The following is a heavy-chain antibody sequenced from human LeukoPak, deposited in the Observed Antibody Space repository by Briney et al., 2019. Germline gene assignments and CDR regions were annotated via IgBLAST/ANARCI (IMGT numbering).Heavy chain of an antibody. Sequence: ASVKVSCKASGGTFSSYTISWVRQAPGQGLEWMGRIIPIPGLAHFAQKFQGRVTITADKSTSTAYMERSSLRSEDTAVYYCARTSGYSSSSTYYYGMDVWGQGTTVTVSS. D-gene: IGHD6-6*01. V-gene: IGHV1-69*02. CDR1: GGTFSSYT. CDR2: IIPIPGLA. J-gene: IGHJ6*02. CDR3: ARTSGYSSSSTYYYGMDV.